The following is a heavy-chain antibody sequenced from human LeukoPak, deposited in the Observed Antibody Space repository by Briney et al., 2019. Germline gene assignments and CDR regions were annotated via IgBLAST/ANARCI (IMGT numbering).Heavy chain of an antibody. CDR2: IYYSGST. D-gene: IGHD3-22*01. CDR1: GGSISSYY. J-gene: IGHJ4*02. V-gene: IGHV4-59*01. Sequence: PSETLSLTCTVSGGSISSYYWSWIRQPPGKGLEWIGYIYYSGSTNYNPSLESRVTISVDTSKNQFSLKLSSVTAADTAVYYCARGDSSGYPTGYWGQGTLVTVSS. CDR3: ARGDSSGYPTGY.